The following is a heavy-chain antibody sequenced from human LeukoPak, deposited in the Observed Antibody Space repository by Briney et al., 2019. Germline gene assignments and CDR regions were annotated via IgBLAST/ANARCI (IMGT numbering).Heavy chain of an antibody. CDR2: IWYDGSNK. V-gene: IGHV3-33*01. CDR3: ARAVGPFDF. Sequence: GGSLRLSCAASGFIFSTYGMHWVRQAPGKGLEWVAVIWYDGSNKYYADSVKGRFTISRDNSKNTLNLLMNNLRAEDTAAYYCARAVGPFDFWGQGTMVTVSA. J-gene: IGHJ3*01. CDR1: GFIFSTYG.